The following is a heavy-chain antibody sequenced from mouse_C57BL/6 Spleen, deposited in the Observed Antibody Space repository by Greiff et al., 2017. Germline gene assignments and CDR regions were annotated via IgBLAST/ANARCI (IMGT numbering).Heavy chain of an antibody. D-gene: IGHD1-1*01. CDR1: GFTFSDYG. CDR3: ESDYSYYYGSSYNADAMGY. Sequence: EVQGVESGGGLVKPGGSLKLSCAASGFTFSDYGLHWVRQAPEQGLAWVAYISRGSSTLYYADTVKGRFTISRDNAENTLFLHMTSLRSEDTAMYDCESDYSYYYGSSYNADAMGYWGQGASVTVSS. J-gene: IGHJ4*01. V-gene: IGHV5-17*01. CDR2: ISRGSSTL.